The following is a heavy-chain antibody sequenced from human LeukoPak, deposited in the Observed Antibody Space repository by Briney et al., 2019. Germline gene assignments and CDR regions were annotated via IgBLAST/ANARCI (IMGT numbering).Heavy chain of an antibody. J-gene: IGHJ3*02. V-gene: IGHV1-46*01. CDR3: ARASGFGWGIAFDI. Sequence: ASVKVSCKASGYTFTSYYMHWVRQAPGQGLEWMGIINPSGGSTSYAQKFQGRVTMTRNTSISTAYMELSSLRSEDTAVYYCARASGFGWGIAFDIWGQGTMVTVSS. D-gene: IGHD6-13*01. CDR1: GYTFTSYY. CDR2: INPSGGST.